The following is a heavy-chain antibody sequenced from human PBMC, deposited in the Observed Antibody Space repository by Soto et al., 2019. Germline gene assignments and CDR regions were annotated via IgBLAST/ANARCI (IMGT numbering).Heavy chain of an antibody. CDR2: IKQDGSEK. CDR3: ARAYGSGGLSGY. J-gene: IGHJ4*02. D-gene: IGHD3-10*01. CDR1: GFTFSSYW. Sequence: EVQLVESGGGLVQPGGSLRLSCAASGFTFSSYWMSWVRQAPGKGLEWVANIKQDGSEKYNVDFVKGRFTISRDNAKNALYLQMNSLRVEDTAVYYCARAYGSGGLSGYWGKGTLVTVSS. V-gene: IGHV3-7*01.